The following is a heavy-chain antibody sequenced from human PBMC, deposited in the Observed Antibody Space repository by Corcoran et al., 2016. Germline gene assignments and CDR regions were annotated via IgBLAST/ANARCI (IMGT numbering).Heavy chain of an antibody. V-gene: IGHV3-48*04. J-gene: IGHJ4*02. CDR3: AGGSAHGGFWSGYYISELDY. Sequence: EVQLVESGGGLVQPGGSLRLSCAASGFTFSSYSMNWVRQAPGKGLEWVSYITNSSSTIYYADSVKGRFTISRDNAKNSLYLQMNSLRAECTAVYYCAGGSAHGGFWSGYYISELDYWGQGTLVTVSS. CDR2: ITNSSSTI. D-gene: IGHD3-3*01. CDR1: GFTFSSYS.